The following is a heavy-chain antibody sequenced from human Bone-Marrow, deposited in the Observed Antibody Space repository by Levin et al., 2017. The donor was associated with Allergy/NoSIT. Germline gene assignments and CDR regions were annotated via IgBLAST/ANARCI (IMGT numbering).Heavy chain of an antibody. J-gene: IGHJ4*02. Sequence: PGGSLRLSCAASGFTVSSNYMSWVRQAPGKGLEWVSVIYSGGSTYYADSVKGRFTISRDNSKNTLYLQMNSLRAEDTAVYYCARDGLGGDGYNSHWGQGTLVTVSS. CDR3: ARDGLGGDGYNSH. D-gene: IGHD5-24*01. CDR1: GFTVSSNY. CDR2: IYSGGST. V-gene: IGHV3-66*01.